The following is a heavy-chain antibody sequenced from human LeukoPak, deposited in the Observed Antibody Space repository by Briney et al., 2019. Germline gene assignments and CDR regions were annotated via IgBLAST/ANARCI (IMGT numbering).Heavy chain of an antibody. CDR1: GVTFSSYE. D-gene: IGHD4-23*01. J-gene: IGHJ3*02. CDR2: ISSSGSAI. CDR3: ARKAVLTRGAHDAFDI. Sequence: GGSLRLSCAASGVTFSSYEMSWVRQAPGKGLEWVSYISSSGSAIYYADSVKGRFTISRDNAENSLYLQMNSLRAEDTAVYYCARKAVLTRGAHDAFDIWGQGTMVTVSS. V-gene: IGHV3-48*03.